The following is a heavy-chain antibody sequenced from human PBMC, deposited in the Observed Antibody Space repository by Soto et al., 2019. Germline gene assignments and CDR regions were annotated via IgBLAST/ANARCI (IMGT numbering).Heavy chain of an antibody. V-gene: IGHV3-30-3*01. CDR1: GFTFSSYA. Sequence: QVQLVESGGGVVQPGRSLRLSCAASGFTFSSYAMHWVRQAPGKGLEWVAVISYDGSNKYYADSVKGRFTISRDNSMNTLYLQMNSLRAEDTAVYYCARETYYDFWSGPYYGMDVWGQGTTVTVSS. J-gene: IGHJ6*02. CDR3: ARETYYDFWSGPYYGMDV. D-gene: IGHD3-3*01. CDR2: ISYDGSNK.